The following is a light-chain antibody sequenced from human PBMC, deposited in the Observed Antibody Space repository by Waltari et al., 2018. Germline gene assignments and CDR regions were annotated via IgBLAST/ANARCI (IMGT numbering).Light chain of an antibody. J-gene: IGLJ3*02. CDR1: SSAVGCYNY. Sequence: QSALTQPASVSGSPGQSITISCTGTSSAVGCYNYFSWYQQHPGKAPKLMIYDVSNRPSGVSNRFSGSKSGNTASLTISGLQAEDEADYYCSSYTSSSNWVFGGGTKLTVL. CDR2: DVS. CDR3: SSYTSSSNWV. V-gene: IGLV2-14*03.